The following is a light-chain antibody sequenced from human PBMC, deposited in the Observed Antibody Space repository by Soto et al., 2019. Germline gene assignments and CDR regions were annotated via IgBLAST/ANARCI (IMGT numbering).Light chain of an antibody. CDR1: QSVRSN. CDR3: QQYGSSPT. V-gene: IGKV3-20*01. Sequence: EIVLTQSPGTLSLSPGERAILSYRASQSVRSNLAWYPQRPGQAPRLLIYGASSTATGIPDRFSGSGSGTDFTLTISRLEPEDFAVYYCQQYGSSPTFGQGTRLEIK. CDR2: GAS. J-gene: IGKJ5*01.